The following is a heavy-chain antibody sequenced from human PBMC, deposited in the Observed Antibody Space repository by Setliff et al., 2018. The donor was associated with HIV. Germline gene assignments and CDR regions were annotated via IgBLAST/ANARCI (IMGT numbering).Heavy chain of an antibody. Sequence: ASEKVSCKASGYTFTSYDINGVRQATGQGLEGMGWMNPNSGNTGYAQKFQGRVTMTRNTSISTAYMELSSLRSEDTAVYYCASPHSGSYYGEDAFDIWGQGTRVTVSS. V-gene: IGHV1-8*02. CDR1: GYTFTSYD. CDR3: ASPHSGSYYGEDAFDI. CDR2: MNPNSGNT. J-gene: IGHJ3*02. D-gene: IGHD1-26*01.